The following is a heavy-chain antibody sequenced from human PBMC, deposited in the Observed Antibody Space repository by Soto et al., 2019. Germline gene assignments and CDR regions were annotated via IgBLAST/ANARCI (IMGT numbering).Heavy chain of an antibody. Sequence: SVKVSCKASGGTFGSQGIAWVRQAPGQGLEWMGGFIAMLGTPTYSKKVQGRATISADESLTSSYLELRSLRSEDTGVYFCARGAMANFDYWGQGTVVTVYS. V-gene: IGHV1-69*13. J-gene: IGHJ4*02. CDR2: FIAMLGTP. CDR1: GGTFGSQG. D-gene: IGHD5-18*01. CDR3: ARGAMANFDY.